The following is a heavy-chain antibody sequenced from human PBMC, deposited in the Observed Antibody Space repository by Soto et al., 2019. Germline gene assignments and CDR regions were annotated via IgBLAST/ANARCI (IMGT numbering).Heavy chain of an antibody. V-gene: IGHV3-7*05. Sequence: EVQLEESGGDLVQPGGSLRLSCAASGFTLSAYWMTWVRQAPGKGLEWVANINRDGSKTSYLDSVRGRFTISRDNVGNSLYLQMDSLRADATALYYCARDVSPGSSSLYLDAFDIWGQGTMVTVSS. CDR3: ARDVSPGSSSLYLDAFDI. J-gene: IGHJ3*02. CDR2: INRDGSKT. CDR1: GFTLSAYW. D-gene: IGHD6-13*01.